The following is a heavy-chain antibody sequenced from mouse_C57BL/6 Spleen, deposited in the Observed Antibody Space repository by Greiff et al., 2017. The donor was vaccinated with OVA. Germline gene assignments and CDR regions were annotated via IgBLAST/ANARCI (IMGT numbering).Heavy chain of an antibody. CDR3: ARSETITTVVAKDFDY. CDR1: GYTFTSYW. CDR2: INPSNGGT. D-gene: IGHD1-1*01. J-gene: IGHJ2*01. Sequence: QVQLQQPGTELVKPGASVKLSCKASGYTFTSYWMHWVKQRPGQGLEWIGNINPSNGGTNYNEKFKSKATLTVDKSSSTAYMQLSSLTSEDSAVYYCARSETITTVVAKDFDYWGQGTTLTVSS. V-gene: IGHV1-53*01.